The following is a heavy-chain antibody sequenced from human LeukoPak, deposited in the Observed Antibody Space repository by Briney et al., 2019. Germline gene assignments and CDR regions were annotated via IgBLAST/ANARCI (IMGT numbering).Heavy chain of an antibody. CDR3: AGYCSGGSCNAAGY. J-gene: IGHJ4*02. CDR1: GFTFSDYY. CDR2: ISSGGSTI. V-gene: IGHV3-11*01. D-gene: IGHD2-15*01. Sequence: GGSLRLSCAASGFTFSDYYMSWIRQAPGKGLEWVSYISSGGSTIYYADSVKGRFTTSRDNARNSLYLQMNSLRAEDTAVYYCAGYCSGGSCNAAGYWGQGILVTVSS.